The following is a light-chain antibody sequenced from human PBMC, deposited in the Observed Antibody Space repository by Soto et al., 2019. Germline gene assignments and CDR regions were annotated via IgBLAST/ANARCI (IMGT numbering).Light chain of an antibody. J-gene: IGKJ1*01. CDR3: QQYKSFWT. V-gene: IGKV1-5*01. CDR1: QSMSSW. Sequence: IQMPQSPSTPSASVGDTVTTTCRASQSMSSWLAWYQQKPGKAPMLVIYDASSVESGIPCRFCGSGSGTEFTLTISSLQPDDFATYYCQQYKSFWTFGQGTKVDIK. CDR2: DAS.